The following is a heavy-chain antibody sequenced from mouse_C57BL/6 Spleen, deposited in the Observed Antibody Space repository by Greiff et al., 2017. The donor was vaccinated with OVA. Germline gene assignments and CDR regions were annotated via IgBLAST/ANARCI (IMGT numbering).Heavy chain of an antibody. J-gene: IGHJ2*01. Sequence: VQLQQPGAELVKPGASVKLSCKASGYTFTSSWMHWVKQRPGRGLEWIGRIYPNSGGTQYNEKFKSKATLTVDKSSSTAYMQLISLTSEDSAVYYCARDVGYEDQYYFDYWGQGTTLTVSS. CDR3: ARDVGYEDQYYFDY. CDR2: IYPNSGGT. D-gene: IGHD2-2*01. V-gene: IGHV1-72*01. CDR1: GYTFTSSW.